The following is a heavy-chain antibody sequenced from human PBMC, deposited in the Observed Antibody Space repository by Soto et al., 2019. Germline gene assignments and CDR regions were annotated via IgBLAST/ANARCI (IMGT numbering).Heavy chain of an antibody. Sequence: ASVKFSCKSCGGSFSSYAIFWVRQSPGQGREWMGGIIPIFGTANYAQKFQGRVTITADESTSTAYMELSSLRSEDTAVYYCARECPEYYYDSSGYYRTDYYYYGMDVWGQGTTVTVFS. D-gene: IGHD3-22*01. CDR1: GGSFSSYA. CDR3: ARECPEYYYDSSGYYRTDYYYYGMDV. J-gene: IGHJ6*02. CDR2: IIPIFGTA. V-gene: IGHV1-69*13.